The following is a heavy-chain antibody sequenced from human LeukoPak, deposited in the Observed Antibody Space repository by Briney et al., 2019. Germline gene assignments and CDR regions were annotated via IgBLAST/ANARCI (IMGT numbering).Heavy chain of an antibody. CDR1: GGSFSGYY. CDR3: ARSRDGCHPLDY. Sequence: SETLSLTCAVYGGSFSGYYWSWIRQPPGKGLEWIGEINHSGSTNYNPSLKSRATISVDTSKNQFSLKLSSVTATDTALYYCARSRDGCHPLDYWGQGTLVTVSS. D-gene: IGHD5-24*01. V-gene: IGHV4-34*01. CDR2: INHSGST. J-gene: IGHJ4*02.